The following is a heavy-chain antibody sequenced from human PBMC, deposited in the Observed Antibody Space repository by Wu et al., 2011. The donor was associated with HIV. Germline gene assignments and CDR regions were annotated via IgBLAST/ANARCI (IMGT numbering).Heavy chain of an antibody. Sequence: HVQLVQSGAEVKKPGSSVKVSCKASGDTFSSFAISWVRQAPGQGLEWMGGIIPIFDTVNYAQKFQGRVTITTDESTSTVYMELNSLRSEDTAVYYCARLSSIGGSGIFGMDVWAKGPRSPSP. CDR3: ARLSSIGGSGIFGMDV. J-gene: IGHJ6*02. V-gene: IGHV1-69*05. CDR2: IIPIFDTV. D-gene: IGHD3-10*01. CDR1: GDTFSSFA.